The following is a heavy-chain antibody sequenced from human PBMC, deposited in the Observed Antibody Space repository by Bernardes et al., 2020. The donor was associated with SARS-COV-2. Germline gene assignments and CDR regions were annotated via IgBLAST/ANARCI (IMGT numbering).Heavy chain of an antibody. D-gene: IGHD1-26*01. J-gene: IGHJ4*02. CDR1: DYSFSDYW. CDR3: ARLGSGSFANFEH. Sequence: GESLNISCEDSDYSFSDYWIAWVRQKPGQGLEWMGVIFPGDSNTKYSPSFQGQVTISVDKSIRTAYLQWNSLKASDSAIYYCARLGSGSFANFEHWGQGTLVTVSS. CDR2: IFPGDSNT. V-gene: IGHV5-51*01.